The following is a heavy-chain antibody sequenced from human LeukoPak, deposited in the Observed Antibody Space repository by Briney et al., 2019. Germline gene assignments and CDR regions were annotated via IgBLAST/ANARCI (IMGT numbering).Heavy chain of an antibody. V-gene: IGHV4-59*01. CDR2: IYYSGST. D-gene: IGHD2-21*01. CDR1: GGSISSYY. CDR3: ARGVSYYYYYMDV. Sequence: SETLSLTCTVSGGSISSYYWSWTRQPPGKGLEWIGYIYYSGSTNYNPSLKSRVTISVDTSKNQFSLKLSSVTAADTAVYYCARGVSYYYYYMDVWGKGTTVTISS. J-gene: IGHJ6*03.